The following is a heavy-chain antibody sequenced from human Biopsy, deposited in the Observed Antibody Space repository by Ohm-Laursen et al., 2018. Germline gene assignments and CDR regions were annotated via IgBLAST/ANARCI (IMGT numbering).Heavy chain of an antibody. J-gene: IGHJ6*02. CDR1: GYTYTSYG. CDR3: CCRSPFGVVIRSNKYYYYGMDV. Sequence: GASVKVSCKASGYTYTSYGISWVRQAPGQGPEWMGWISGYNGNTVYPQNHQGRVTLTTDTSTSTAYMELSSLRSEDTAVYYCCCRSPFGVVIRSNKYYYYGMDVWGQGTTVTVSS. CDR2: ISGYNGNT. V-gene: IGHV1-18*01. D-gene: IGHD3-3*01.